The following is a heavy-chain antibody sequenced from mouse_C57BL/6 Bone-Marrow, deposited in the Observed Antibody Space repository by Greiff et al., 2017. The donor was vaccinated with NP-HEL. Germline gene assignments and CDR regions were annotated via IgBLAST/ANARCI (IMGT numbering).Heavy chain of an antibody. J-gene: IGHJ3*01. CDR2: ISSGGSYT. CDR3: ARQYDGGAWFAY. CDR1: GFTFSSYG. D-gene: IGHD2-3*01. Sequence: EVQLVESGGDLVKPGGSLKLSCAASGFTFSSYGMSWVRQTPDKRLEWVATISSGGSYTYYPDSVKGRFPISRDNAKNTQYLQMSSLKSEDTAMYYGARQYDGGAWFAYWGQGTLVTVSA. V-gene: IGHV5-6*01.